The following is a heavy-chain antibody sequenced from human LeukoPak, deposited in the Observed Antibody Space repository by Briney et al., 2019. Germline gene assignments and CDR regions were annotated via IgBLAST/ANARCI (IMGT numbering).Heavy chain of an antibody. V-gene: IGHV6-1*01. D-gene: IGHD6-13*01. CDR1: GDSVSSNSAA. CDR3: ARFIVASGSFDY. CDR2: TYYRSNWYN. J-gene: IGHJ4*02. Sequence: SQTLSLTCAISGDSVSSNSAAWNWIRQSPSRGLEWLGRTYYRSNWYNDYAVPVKSRITINPDTSKNQFSLQLNSVTPEDTAIYYCARFIVASGSFDYWGQGTLVTVYS.